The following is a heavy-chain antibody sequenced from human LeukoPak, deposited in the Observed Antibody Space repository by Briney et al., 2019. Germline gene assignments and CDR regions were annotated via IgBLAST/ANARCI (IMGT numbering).Heavy chain of an antibody. J-gene: IGHJ5*02. CDR1: GGSFSGYY. CDR3: ARDIAAAGTGRWFDP. V-gene: IGHV4-34*01. D-gene: IGHD6-13*01. CDR2: IYYSGST. Sequence: SETLSLTCAVYGGSFSGYYWGWIRQPPGKGLEWIGSIYYSGSTYYNPSLKSRVTISVDTSKNQFSLKLSSVTAADTAVYYCARDIAAAGTGRWFDPWGQGTLVTVSS.